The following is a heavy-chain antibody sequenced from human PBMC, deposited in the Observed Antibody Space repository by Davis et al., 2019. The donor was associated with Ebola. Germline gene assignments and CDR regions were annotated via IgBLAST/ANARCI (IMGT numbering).Heavy chain of an antibody. D-gene: IGHD3/OR15-3a*01. CDR1: GYTFTSYD. CDR2: MNPNSGNT. CDR3: ASGTRTLDI. V-gene: IGHV1-8*01. Sequence: ASVKVSCKASGYTFTSYDINWVRQAPGQGLEWMGWMNPNSGNTGYAQKFQARVSMTRDTSISTAYMELNSLTSEDTAVYYCASGTRTLDIWGQGTMVTVSS. J-gene: IGHJ3*02.